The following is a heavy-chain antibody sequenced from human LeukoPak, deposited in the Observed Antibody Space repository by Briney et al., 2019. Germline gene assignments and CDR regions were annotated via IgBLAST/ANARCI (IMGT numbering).Heavy chain of an antibody. V-gene: IGHV3-74*01. J-gene: IGHJ4*02. CDR1: GFTLSSYW. Sequence: SGGSLRLSCEVSGFTLSSYWMHWVRQAPGKGLVWVSRIKSESDGSNTGYADSVKGRFTISRDNAKNTLFLQMNSLRAEDTGVYYCARFPFRKFPRRLNYFDSWGQGTLVTVSS. D-gene: IGHD2/OR15-2a*01. CDR3: ARFPFRKFPRRLNYFDS. CDR2: IKSESDGSNT.